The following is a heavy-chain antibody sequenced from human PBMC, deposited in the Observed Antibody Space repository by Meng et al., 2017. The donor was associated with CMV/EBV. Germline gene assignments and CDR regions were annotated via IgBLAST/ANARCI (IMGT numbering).Heavy chain of an antibody. Sequence: LGQSGAEVKKPGASVKVSCKASGYTFTGYYMHWVRQAPGQGLEWMGWINPNSGGTNYAQKFQGRVTMTRDTSISTAYMELSRLRSDDTAVYYCARQHNSSSWIINWFDPWGQGTLVTVSS. CDR3: ARQHNSSSWIINWFDP. CDR2: INPNSGGT. J-gene: IGHJ5*02. CDR1: GYTFTGYY. D-gene: IGHD6-13*01. V-gene: IGHV1-2*02.